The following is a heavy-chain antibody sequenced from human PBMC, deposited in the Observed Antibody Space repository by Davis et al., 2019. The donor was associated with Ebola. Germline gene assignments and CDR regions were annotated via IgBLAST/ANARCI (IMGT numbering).Heavy chain of an antibody. D-gene: IGHD1-14*01. CDR2: INPSGGST. CDR3: ARELIITPNAIRKPAGNDYYYYGMDV. J-gene: IGHJ6*02. V-gene: IGHV1-46*01. CDR1: GYTFTSYY. Sequence: ASVKVSCKASGYTFTSYYMHWVRQAPGQGLEWMGIINPSGGSTSYAQEFQGRVTMTRDTSISTAYMERSRLRSDDTAVYYCARELIITPNAIRKPAGNDYYYYGMDVWGQGTTVTVSS.